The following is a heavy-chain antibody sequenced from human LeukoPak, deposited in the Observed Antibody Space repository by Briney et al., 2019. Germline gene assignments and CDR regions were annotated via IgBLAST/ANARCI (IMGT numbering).Heavy chain of an antibody. CDR1: GGTFSSYA. J-gene: IGHJ6*03. CDR2: IIPIFGTA. CDR3: ARMEVYYYYYMDV. V-gene: IGHV1-69*05. Sequence: GASVTVSCKASGGTFSSYAISWVRQAPGQGLEWMGGIIPIFGTANYAQKFQGGVTITTDESTSTAYMELSSLRSEDTAVYYCARMEVYYYYYMDVWGKGTTVTVSS. D-gene: IGHD3-3*01.